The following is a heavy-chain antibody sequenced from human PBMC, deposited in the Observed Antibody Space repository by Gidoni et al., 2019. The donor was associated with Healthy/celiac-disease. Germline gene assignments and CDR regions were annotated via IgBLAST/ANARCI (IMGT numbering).Heavy chain of an antibody. J-gene: IGHJ4*02. CDR2: INYSGST. V-gene: IGHV4-31*03. CDR3: AVSGIAAAGISRFDY. CDR1: GGSISSGGYY. D-gene: IGHD6-13*01. Sequence: QVQLQESGPGLVKPSQTLSLTCTVSGGSISSGGYYWSWIRQHPGKGLEWLGYINYSGSTYYYPSLKSRVTISVDTSKNQFSLKLSSVTAADTAVYYCAVSGIAAAGISRFDYWGQGTLVTVSS.